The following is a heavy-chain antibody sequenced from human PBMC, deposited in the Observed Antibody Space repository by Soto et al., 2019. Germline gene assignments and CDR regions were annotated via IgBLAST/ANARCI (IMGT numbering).Heavy chain of an antibody. CDR1: GFTFSSHT. V-gene: IGHV3-21*01. Sequence: DLVESGGGLAKPGGALRLSGTDSGFTFSSHTMNWVRQAPGKGLEWVSSISATGSDIYYGDSVMGRFTISRDNAKNSLYLQLNNLRVEYTAVYYCARGYDVVRVPVAIRVGYFDHWGQGTVVTVSS. D-gene: IGHD3-16*01. J-gene: IGHJ4*02. CDR3: ARGYDVVRVPVAIRVGYFDH. CDR2: ISATGSDI.